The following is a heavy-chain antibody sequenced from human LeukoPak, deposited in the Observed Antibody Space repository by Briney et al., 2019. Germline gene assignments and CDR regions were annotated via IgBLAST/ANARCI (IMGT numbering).Heavy chain of an antibody. CDR1: GYNFTIYW. CDR3: ARGPRYFDWLFSLYFDY. D-gene: IGHD3-9*01. Sequence: GESLKISCKGSGYNFTIYWIGWVRQMPGKGLEWMGIIYPGDSDTRYSPSFQGQVTISADKSINTAYLQWSSLKASDTAMYYCARGPRYFDWLFSLYFDYWGQGTLVTVSS. V-gene: IGHV5-51*01. CDR2: IYPGDSDT. J-gene: IGHJ4*02.